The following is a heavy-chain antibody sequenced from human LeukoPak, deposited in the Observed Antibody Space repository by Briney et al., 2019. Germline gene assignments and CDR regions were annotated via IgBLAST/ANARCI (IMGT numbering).Heavy chain of an antibody. CDR2: ISGGGGST. CDR1: GFTFTSYS. V-gene: IGHV3-23*01. CDR3: AKGGKWDVTPFDY. J-gene: IGHJ4*02. Sequence: GGSLRLSCAASGFTFTSYSMNWVRQAPGKGLEWVSTISGGGGSTCYADSVKGRFTISRDNSKNTLYLQVNSLRAEDTAVYYCAKGGKWDVTPFDYWGQGTLVTVSS. D-gene: IGHD1-26*01.